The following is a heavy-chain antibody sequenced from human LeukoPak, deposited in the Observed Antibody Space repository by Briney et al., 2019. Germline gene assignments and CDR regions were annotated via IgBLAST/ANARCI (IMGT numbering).Heavy chain of an antibody. CDR2: IIPIFGTA. CDR3: ARDVVGPPNFYYMDV. D-gene: IGHD2-2*01. J-gene: IGHJ6*03. V-gene: IGHV1-69*05. Sequence: SVKVSCKASGGTFSSYAISWVRQAPGQGLEWMGRIIPIFGTANYAQKFQGRVTITTDESTSTAYMELSSLRSEDTAVYYCARDVVGPPNFYYMDVWGKGTTVTVSS. CDR1: GGTFSSYA.